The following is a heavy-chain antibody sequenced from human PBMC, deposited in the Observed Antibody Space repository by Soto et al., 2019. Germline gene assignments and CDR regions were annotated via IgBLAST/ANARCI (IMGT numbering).Heavy chain of an antibody. D-gene: IGHD2-8*01. CDR2: IWYDGSNK. V-gene: IGHV3-33*01. CDR3: ARSAKGYCTNGVCYDDAFDI. J-gene: IGHJ3*02. CDR1: GFTFSSYG. Sequence: GGSLRLSCAASGFTFSSYGMHWVRQAPGKGLEWLAVIWYDGSNKYYADSVKGRFTISRDNSKNTLYLQMNSLRAEDTAVYYCARSAKGYCTNGVCYDDAFDIWGQGTMVTVSS.